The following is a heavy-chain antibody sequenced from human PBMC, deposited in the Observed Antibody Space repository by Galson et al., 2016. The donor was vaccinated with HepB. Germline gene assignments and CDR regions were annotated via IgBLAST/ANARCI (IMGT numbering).Heavy chain of an antibody. CDR2: TTNRSKWYN. V-gene: IGHV6-1*01. Sequence: CAISGDSVSSNSATWNWIRQSPSRGLKWLGTTTNRSKWYNDYGVSVKGRITIDSDTSKNHFSLQLNSVTPEDTAIYYCASDRVISSGPPLHDMDGWGQGTTVVVSS. J-gene: IGHJ6*02. CDR1: GDSVSSNSAT. CDR3: ASDRVISSGPPLHDMDG. D-gene: IGHD2-21*01.